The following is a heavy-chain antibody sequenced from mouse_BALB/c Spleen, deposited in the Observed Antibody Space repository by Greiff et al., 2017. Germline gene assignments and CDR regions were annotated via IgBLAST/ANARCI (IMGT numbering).Heavy chain of an antibody. CDR3: ARGRTTVVATYDYFDY. V-gene: IGHV5-6*02. J-gene: IGHJ2*01. CDR2: ISSGGSYT. CDR1: GFTFSSYG. D-gene: IGHD1-1*01. Sequence: EVMLVESGGDLVKPGGSLKLSCAASGFTFSSYGMSWVRQTPDKRLEWVATISSGGSYTYYPDSVKGRFTISRDNAKNTLYLQMSSLKSEDTAMYYCARGRTTVVATYDYFDYWGQGTTLTVSS.